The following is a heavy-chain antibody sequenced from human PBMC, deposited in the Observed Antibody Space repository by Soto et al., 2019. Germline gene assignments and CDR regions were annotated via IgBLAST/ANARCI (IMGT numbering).Heavy chain of an antibody. J-gene: IGHJ4*02. D-gene: IGHD5-12*01. V-gene: IGHV2-5*02. CDR2: IYWDDDK. CDR1: GFSLTSGVG. Sequence: QITLKESGPTLVRPPQTLTLTCTFSGFSLTSGVGVGWIRQPPGKALEWLALIYWDDDKRYSPSLKNRLTITKYTSKNQVVLTMPNVGPVDAATYFCAHIDPEIVTVGGHGGFDYWGQGTMVTVSS. CDR3: AHIDPEIVTVGGHGGFDY.